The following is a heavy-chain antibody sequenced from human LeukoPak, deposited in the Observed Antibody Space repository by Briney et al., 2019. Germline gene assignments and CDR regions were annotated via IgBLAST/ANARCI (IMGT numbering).Heavy chain of an antibody. CDR3: ARGWGSGSLYFDY. CDR1: GFTFSSYE. V-gene: IGHV3-48*01. D-gene: IGHD3-10*01. J-gene: IGHJ4*02. CDR2: ISSSGSTI. Sequence: PGGSLRLSCAASGFTFSSYEMNWVRQAPGKGLEWVSYISSSGSTIYYADSVKGRFTISRDNSKNTLYLQMNSLRAEDTAVYYCARGWGSGSLYFDYWGQGTLVTVSS.